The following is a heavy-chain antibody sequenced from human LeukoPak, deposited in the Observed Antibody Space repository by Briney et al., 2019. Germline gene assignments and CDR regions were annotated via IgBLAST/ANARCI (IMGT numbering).Heavy chain of an antibody. CDR2: IYHSGST. Sequence: PSETLSLTCAVSGGSISSSNWWSWVRQPPGKGLEWIGEIYHSGSTNYNPSLKSRVTISVDKSKNQFSLKPSSVTAADTAVYYCARRIAAAGNDAFDIWGQGTMVTVSS. CDR1: GGSISSSNW. J-gene: IGHJ3*02. D-gene: IGHD6-13*01. CDR3: ARRIAAAGNDAFDI. V-gene: IGHV4-4*02.